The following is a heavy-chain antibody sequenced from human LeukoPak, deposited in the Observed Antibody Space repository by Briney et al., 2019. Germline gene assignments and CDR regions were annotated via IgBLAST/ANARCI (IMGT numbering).Heavy chain of an antibody. V-gene: IGHV3-21*01. CDR2: ISSSSAYM. CDR1: GFTFSSYT. CDR3: ARVAYCGGDCYSYYFDY. D-gene: IGHD2-21*02. Sequence: GGSLRLSCAASGFTFSSYTMNWVRQAPGKGLEWVSSISSSSAYMHYADSVKGRFTSSRDNAKNSLYQQMNSLRAEDTAVYYCARVAYCGGDCYSYYFDYWGQGTLVTVSS. J-gene: IGHJ4*02.